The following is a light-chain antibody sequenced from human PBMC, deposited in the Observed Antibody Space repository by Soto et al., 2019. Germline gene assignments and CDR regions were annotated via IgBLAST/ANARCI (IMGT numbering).Light chain of an antibody. CDR1: QGIGNP. CDR2: TAS. Sequence: DIQMTQSPSSLSASVGDRVTITCRPSQGIGNPLAWYQQKPGTVPKLLIHTASTLQSGVPSRFSGSGSGKDFTLTISSLQPEDVATYYCQKYDSAPRTFGQGTKVDIK. J-gene: IGKJ1*01. CDR3: QKYDSAPRT. V-gene: IGKV1-27*01.